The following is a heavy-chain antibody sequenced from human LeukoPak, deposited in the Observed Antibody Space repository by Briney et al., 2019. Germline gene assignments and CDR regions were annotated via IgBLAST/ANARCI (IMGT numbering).Heavy chain of an antibody. J-gene: IGHJ5*02. Sequence: PGGSLRLSCAASGFTFSNAWMSWVRQAPGKGLEWVGRIKSKTDGGTTDYAAPVKGRFTISRDDSKNTLYLQMNSLKTEDTAVYYCTTDAGGYFGWFDPWGQGTLVTVSS. CDR2: IKSKTDGGTT. D-gene: IGHD2/OR15-2a*01. CDR3: TTDAGGYFGWFDP. V-gene: IGHV3-15*01. CDR1: GFTFSNAW.